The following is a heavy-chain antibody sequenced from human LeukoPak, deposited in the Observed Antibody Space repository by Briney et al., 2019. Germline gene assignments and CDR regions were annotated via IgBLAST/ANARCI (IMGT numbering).Heavy chain of an antibody. V-gene: IGHV3-30*04. Sequence: GGSLRLSCAASGFTFSSYAMHWVRQAPGKGLEWVAVISYDGSNKYYADYVKGRFTISRDNSKNTLYLQMNILRAEDTAVYYCARDRYSSSWYSYFDYWGQGTLVTVSS. CDR1: GFTFSSYA. J-gene: IGHJ4*02. CDR3: ARDRYSSSWYSYFDY. D-gene: IGHD6-13*01. CDR2: ISYDGSNK.